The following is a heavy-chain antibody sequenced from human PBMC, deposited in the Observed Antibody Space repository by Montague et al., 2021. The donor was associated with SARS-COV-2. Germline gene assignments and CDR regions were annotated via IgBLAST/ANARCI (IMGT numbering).Heavy chain of an antibody. CDR3: VRDGGNWYYFDY. Sequence: SETLSLTCSISGVSITSYYWSWVRQPAGKGLEWIGHIYASGITNYSPSLKSRVRLSIDNPKNQFSLKLESLTAADTAVYYCVRDGGNWYYFDYWGQGALVTVSS. V-gene: IGHV4-4*07. D-gene: IGHD3-16*01. CDR1: GVSITSYY. CDR2: IYASGIT. J-gene: IGHJ4*02.